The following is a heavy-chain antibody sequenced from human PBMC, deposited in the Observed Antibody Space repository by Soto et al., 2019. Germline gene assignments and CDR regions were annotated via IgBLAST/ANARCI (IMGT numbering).Heavy chain of an antibody. CDR2: IDPSDSYT. CDR3: ARGNSSSWYYYYGMDD. J-gene: IGHJ6*02. Sequence: GEPLKISCKGSGYSFTSYWISWVRQMPGKGLEWMGRIDPSDSYTNYSPSFQGHVTISADKSISTAYLQWSSLKASDTAMYYCARGNSSSWYYYYGMDDWGRVTTVTV. CDR1: GYSFTSYW. D-gene: IGHD6-13*01. V-gene: IGHV5-10-1*01.